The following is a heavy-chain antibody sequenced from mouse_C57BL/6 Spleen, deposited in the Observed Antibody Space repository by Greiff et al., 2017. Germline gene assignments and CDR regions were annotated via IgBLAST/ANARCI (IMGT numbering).Heavy chain of an antibody. J-gene: IGHJ2*01. CDR2: INPSSGYT. D-gene: IGHD4-1*01. CDR3: ARSPGTDYFDY. Sequence: VQLQQSGAELARPGASVKMSCKASGYTFTSYTMPWVKQRPGQGLEWIGYINPSSGYTKYNQKFKDKATLTADKSSSTAYMQLSSLTSEDSAVYYCARSPGTDYFDYWGQGTTLTVSS. V-gene: IGHV1-4*01. CDR1: GYTFTSYT.